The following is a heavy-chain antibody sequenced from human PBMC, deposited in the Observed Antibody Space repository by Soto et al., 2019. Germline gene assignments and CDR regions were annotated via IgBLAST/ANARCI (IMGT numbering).Heavy chain of an antibody. Sequence: QVQLVESGGGLVKPGGSLRLSCAASGFTFSDYYMSWIRQAPGKGLEWVSYISSSGSTMYYADSVQGRFTISRDTAKNSLYLQMNSLRAEDTAVYYCARVTPNDILTGYHYYYYYGMDVWGQGTTVTVSS. J-gene: IGHJ6*02. CDR1: GFTFSDYY. CDR2: ISSSGSTM. CDR3: ARVTPNDILTGYHYYYYYGMDV. D-gene: IGHD3-9*01. V-gene: IGHV3-11*01.